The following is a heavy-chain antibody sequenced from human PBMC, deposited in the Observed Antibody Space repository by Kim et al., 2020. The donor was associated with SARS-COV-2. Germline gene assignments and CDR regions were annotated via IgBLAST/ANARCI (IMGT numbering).Heavy chain of an antibody. J-gene: IGHJ4*01. CDR1: GGSISGGGYY. D-gene: IGHD2-21*02. Sequence: SETLSLTCTVSGGSISGGGYYWSWIRQHPGQGLVGMGYIYYSASTYYNLYRKIRVTIAVDTSKNQFSLKFVSVAAADVSVCACGRWAVVVAAIFDYW. CDR2: IYYSAST. CDR3: GRWAVVVAAIFDY. V-gene: IGHV4-31*03.